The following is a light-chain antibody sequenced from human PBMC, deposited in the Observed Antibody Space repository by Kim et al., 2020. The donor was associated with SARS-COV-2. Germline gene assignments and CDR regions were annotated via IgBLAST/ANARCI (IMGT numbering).Light chain of an antibody. CDR2: WAS. Sequence: DIVMTQSPDSLAVSLGERATINCKSSQSVLYSSNNKNYLAWYQQKPGQPPKLLIYWASTRESGVPDRFSGSGSGTDFTLTISSLQAEDEAVYDCQQYYSTPPTFGQGTKV. V-gene: IGKV4-1*01. CDR1: QSVLYSSNNKNY. CDR3: QQYYSTPPT. J-gene: IGKJ1*01.